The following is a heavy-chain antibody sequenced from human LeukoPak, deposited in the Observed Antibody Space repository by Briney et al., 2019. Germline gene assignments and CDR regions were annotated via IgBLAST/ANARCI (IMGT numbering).Heavy chain of an antibody. J-gene: IGHJ4*02. D-gene: IGHD1-26*01. Sequence: ASVKVSCKVSGYSLTDLSMHWVRQAPGNGLEWMGGFDPEHREAIYAQKFQGRVSMTEDTSTDTAYMELSSLRSEDTAVYYCAAGGIYSLLDYWGQGTLVIVSS. CDR1: GYSLTDLS. CDR3: AAGGIYSLLDY. CDR2: FDPEHREA. V-gene: IGHV1-24*01.